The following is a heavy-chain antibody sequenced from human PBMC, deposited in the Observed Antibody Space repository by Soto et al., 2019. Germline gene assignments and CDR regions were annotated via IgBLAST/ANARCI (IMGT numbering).Heavy chain of an antibody. CDR3: ARVATRLYYFDY. CDR1: GGTFSSYA. J-gene: IGHJ4*02. V-gene: IGHV1-69*01. CDR2: IIPIFGTA. Sequence: QVQLVQSGAEVQKPGSSVKVSCKASGGTFSSYAISWVRQAPGQGLEWMGGIIPIFGTANYAQKFQGRVTMTADESTSTAYMELSSLRAEDTAVYYCARVATRLYYFDYWGQGTLVTVSS. D-gene: IGHD1-26*01.